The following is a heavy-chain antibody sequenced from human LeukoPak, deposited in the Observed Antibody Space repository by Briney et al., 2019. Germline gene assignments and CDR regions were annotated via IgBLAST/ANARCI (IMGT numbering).Heavy chain of an antibody. J-gene: IGHJ5*02. V-gene: IGHV3-23*01. CDR3: AKEPREYCSSSSCANWLDP. Sequence: GGSLRLSCAASGFTFISDAMSWVRHAPGKGLEWVSAVSASGGTTYYADSVNGRVTISRDNSKNTLHLQMNSLRAEDTAVYHCAKEPREYCSSSSCANWLDPWGQGTLVTVSS. CDR2: VSASGGTT. CDR1: GFTFISDA. D-gene: IGHD2-2*01.